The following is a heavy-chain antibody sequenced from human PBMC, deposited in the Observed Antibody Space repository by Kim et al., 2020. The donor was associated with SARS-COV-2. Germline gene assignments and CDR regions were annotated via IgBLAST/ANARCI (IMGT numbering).Heavy chain of an antibody. CDR3: ARGRGGSGSYYYYYGMDV. J-gene: IGHJ6*02. CDR2: INHSGST. V-gene: IGHV4-34*01. CDR1: GGSFSGYY. D-gene: IGHD3-10*01. Sequence: SETLSLTCAVYGGSFSGYYWSWIRQPPGKGLEWIGEINHSGSTNYNPSLKSRVTISVDTSKNQFSLKLSSVTAADTAVYYCARGRGGSGSYYYYYGMDVWGQGTTVTVSS.